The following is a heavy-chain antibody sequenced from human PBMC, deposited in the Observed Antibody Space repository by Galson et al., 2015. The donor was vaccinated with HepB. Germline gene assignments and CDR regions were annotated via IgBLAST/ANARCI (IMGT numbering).Heavy chain of an antibody. V-gene: IGHV4-39*01. CDR2: IYHTGST. Sequence: ETLSLTCTVSGGSISSSSYSWVWIRQPPGKGLDWIGIIYHTGSTDYNPSLKSRVTISVDTSKNQFSLKLSSVTAADTAVYFCARHPQDDWHFDLWGRGTLVTVSS. CDR1: GGSISSSSYS. CDR3: ARHPQDDWHFDL. J-gene: IGHJ2*01.